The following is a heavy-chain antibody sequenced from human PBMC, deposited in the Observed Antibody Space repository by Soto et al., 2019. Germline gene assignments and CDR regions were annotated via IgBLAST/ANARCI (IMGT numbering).Heavy chain of an antibody. CDR3: VRYPRSVGGSYRPDY. CDR2: INSDGSIT. J-gene: IGHJ4*02. V-gene: IGHV3-74*01. Sequence: HPGGSLRLSCAASGFTFSSYWMHWVRQVPEKGLVWVSRINSDGSITNYADAVKGRFTISRDTVKNTLYLQINSLRAEDTAVYYCVRYPRSVGGSYRPDYWGQGTLVTVSS. D-gene: IGHD3-16*02. CDR1: GFTFSSYW.